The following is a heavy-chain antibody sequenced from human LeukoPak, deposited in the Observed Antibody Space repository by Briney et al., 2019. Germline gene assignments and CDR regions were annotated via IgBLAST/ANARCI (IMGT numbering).Heavy chain of an antibody. CDR1: GDSISSFY. V-gene: IGHV4-59*08. D-gene: IGHD1-26*01. J-gene: IGHJ4*02. CDR2: MYSYGST. CDR3: ARKVGMSFDY. Sequence: SETLSLTCTVSGDSISSFYWSWIRQPPGKEPEWIGFMYSYGSTNYNPSLKSRVTISIDTSKNQFSLKVNSVTAADTAVYYCARKVGMSFDYWGQGSLVTVSS.